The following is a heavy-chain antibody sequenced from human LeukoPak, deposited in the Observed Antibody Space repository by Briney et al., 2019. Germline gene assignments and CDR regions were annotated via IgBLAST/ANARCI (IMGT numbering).Heavy chain of an antibody. CDR1: GFTFSSHN. CDR3: AKGYSYGPSKYYFDY. D-gene: IGHD5-18*01. Sequence: PGGSLRLSCAASGFTFSSHNMSWVRQAPGKGLEWVSAISGSGGSTYYADSVKGRFTISRDNSKNTLYLQMNSLRAENTAVYYCAKGYSYGPSKYYFDYWGQGTLVTVSS. V-gene: IGHV3-23*01. J-gene: IGHJ4*02. CDR2: ISGSGGST.